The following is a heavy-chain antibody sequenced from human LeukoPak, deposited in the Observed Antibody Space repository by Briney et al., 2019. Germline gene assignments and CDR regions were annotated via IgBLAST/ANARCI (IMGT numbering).Heavy chain of an antibody. J-gene: IGHJ4*02. CDR1: GYTFTSYG. CDR2: ISAYNGNT. Sequence: ASVKVSCKASGYTFTSYGISWVRQAPGQGLEWVGWISAYNGNTNYAQKLQGRVTMTTDTSTSTAYMELRSLRSDDTAVYYCARDRSEKTYYDILTGYTPMDYWGQGTLVTVSS. D-gene: IGHD3-9*01. V-gene: IGHV1-18*01. CDR3: ARDRSEKTYYDILTGYTPMDY.